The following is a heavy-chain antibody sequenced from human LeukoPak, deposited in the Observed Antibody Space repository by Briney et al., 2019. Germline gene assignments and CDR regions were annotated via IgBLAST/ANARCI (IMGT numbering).Heavy chain of an antibody. CDR2: ISFDGSDK. CDR3: ARDLAGHYYGSGSSFDH. CDR1: GFTFSHYA. J-gene: IGHJ4*02. V-gene: IGHV3-30*04. D-gene: IGHD3-10*01. Sequence: PGKSLRLSCAASGFTFSHYAMHWVRQAPGKGLEWVAVISFDGSDKFYTDSVKGRFIISRGNSTNTLYLQMNSLKIEDTAVYYCARDLAGHYYGSGSSFDHWGQGTLVTVS.